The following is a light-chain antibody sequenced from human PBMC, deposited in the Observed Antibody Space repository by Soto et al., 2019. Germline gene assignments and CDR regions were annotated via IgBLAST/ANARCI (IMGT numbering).Light chain of an antibody. CDR2: KAS. Sequence: DIQMTQSPSTLSASVGDRVTITCRASQSISSWLAWYQQKPGKAPKLLIYKASSLESGVPSRFSGSGSGTEFTLTISSLQPDVFATYYCQQYYSSLTCGNGTKVEIK. J-gene: IGKJ1*01. CDR1: QSISSW. CDR3: QQYYSSLT. V-gene: IGKV1-5*03.